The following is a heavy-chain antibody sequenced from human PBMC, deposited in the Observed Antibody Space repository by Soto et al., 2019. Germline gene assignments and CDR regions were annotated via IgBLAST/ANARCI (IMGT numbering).Heavy chain of an antibody. CDR1: GYTFTTYG. CDR3: ARDPYLGDHQY. Sequence: QVQLVQSGGEVKKPGASVKVSCKTSGYTFTTYGISWVRQAPGQGLERVGWISAYSGKTHYAQKFQGKVTMTTDTSTNTAYLELRSLRSDDTALYYCARDPYLGDHQYWGQGTLVTVSS. J-gene: IGHJ4*02. D-gene: IGHD3-16*01. V-gene: IGHV1-18*01. CDR2: ISAYSGKT.